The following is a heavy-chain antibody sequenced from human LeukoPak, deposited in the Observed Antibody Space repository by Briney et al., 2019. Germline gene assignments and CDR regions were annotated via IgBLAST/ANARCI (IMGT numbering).Heavy chain of an antibody. CDR3: ARHSSSWIDY. J-gene: IGHJ4*02. V-gene: IGHV3-7*01. Sequence: GSLRLSCAASGFTFSNYWMSWVRQAPGKGLEWVANIKQDGSEKYYVDSVKGRFTISRDNAKNSLYLQMNSLRAEDTAVYYCARHSSSWIDYWGQGTLVTVSS. D-gene: IGHD6-13*01. CDR1: GFTFSNYW. CDR2: IKQDGSEK.